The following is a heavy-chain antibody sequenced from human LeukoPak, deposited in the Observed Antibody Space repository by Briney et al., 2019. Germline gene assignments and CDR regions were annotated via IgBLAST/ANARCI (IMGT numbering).Heavy chain of an antibody. CDR2: INAGNGNT. V-gene: IGHV1-3*01. D-gene: IGHD5-12*01. J-gene: IGHJ3*02. CDR3: ARASVDDAFDI. Sequence: ASVKVSCTASGYTFTSYAMHWVRQAPGQRLEWMGWINAGNGNTKYSQKFQGRVTITRDTSASTAYMELSSLRSEDTAVYYCARASVDDAFDIWGQGTMVTVSS. CDR1: GYTFTSYA.